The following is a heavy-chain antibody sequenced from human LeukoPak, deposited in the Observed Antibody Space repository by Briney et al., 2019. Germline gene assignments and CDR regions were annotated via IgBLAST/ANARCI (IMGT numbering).Heavy chain of an antibody. D-gene: IGHD3-10*01. CDR3: ASDYGSGSYYDY. CDR2: ISSSSSYI. V-gene: IGHV3-21*01. Sequence: GGSLRLSCAASGFTFSSYSMNWVRQAPGKGLEWVSSISSSSSYIYYADSVKGRFTISRDNAKNSLYLQMNSLRAEGTAVYYCASDYGSGSYYDYWGQGTLVTVSS. CDR1: GFTFSSYS. J-gene: IGHJ4*02.